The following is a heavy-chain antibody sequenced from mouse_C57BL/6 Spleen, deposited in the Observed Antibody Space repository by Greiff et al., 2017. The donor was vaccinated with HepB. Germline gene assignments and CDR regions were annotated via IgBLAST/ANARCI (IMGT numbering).Heavy chain of an antibody. CDR2: ISSGSSTI. Sequence: EVKLVESGGGLVKPGGSLKLSCAASGFTFSDYGMHWVRQAPEKGLEWVAYISSGSSTIYYADTVKGRFTISRDNAKNTLFLQMTSLRSEDTAMYYCARSTRLYWYFGVWGTGTTVTVAS. CDR1: GFTFSDYG. J-gene: IGHJ1*03. V-gene: IGHV5-17*01. CDR3: ARSTRLYWYFGV. D-gene: IGHD2-1*01.